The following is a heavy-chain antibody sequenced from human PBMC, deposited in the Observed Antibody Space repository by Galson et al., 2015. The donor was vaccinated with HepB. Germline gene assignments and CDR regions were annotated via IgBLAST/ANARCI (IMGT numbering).Heavy chain of an antibody. D-gene: IGHD5-24*01. J-gene: IGHJ4*02. V-gene: IGHV3-20*04. CDR3: ARDRGRDDFNSFGAAGFDH. Sequence: SLRLSCAASGFTFDGYAMSWVRQAPGKGLEWVSGINWNGDSTGYADSVKGRFTISRDNAKNSLYLQMNSLRGEDTAFYYCARDRGRDDFNSFGAAGFDHWGQGTLVTVSS. CDR2: INWNGDST. CDR1: GFTFDGYA.